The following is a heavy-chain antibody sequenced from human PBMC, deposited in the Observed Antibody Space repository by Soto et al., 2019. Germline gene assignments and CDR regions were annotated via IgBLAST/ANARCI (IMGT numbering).Heavy chain of an antibody. Sequence: GGSLRLSCAASGFTFSSYAMSWVRQAPGKGLEWVSAISGSGGSTYYADSVKGRFTISRDNSKNTLYLQMNSLRAEDTAVYYCAKDLGIQKNPYYYYYYMDVWGKGTTVTVSS. V-gene: IGHV3-23*01. CDR1: GFTFSSYA. J-gene: IGHJ6*03. D-gene: IGHD1-26*01. CDR3: AKDLGIQKNPYYYYYYMDV. CDR2: ISGSGGST.